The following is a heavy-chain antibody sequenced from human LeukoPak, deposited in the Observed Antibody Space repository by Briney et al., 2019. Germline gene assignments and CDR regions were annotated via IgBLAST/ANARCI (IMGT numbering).Heavy chain of an antibody. CDR1: GGSISSYY. V-gene: IGHV4-59*01. D-gene: IGHD3-3*01. CDR3: AKVQKKAPTIFVTY. J-gene: IGHJ4*02. Sequence: SETLSLTCTVSGGSISSYYWSWIRQPPGKGLEWIGYIYYSGSTNYNPSLKSRVTISLDTSKNQFSLKLSSVTAADTAVYYCAKVQKKAPTIFVTYWGQGTLVTVSS. CDR2: IYYSGST.